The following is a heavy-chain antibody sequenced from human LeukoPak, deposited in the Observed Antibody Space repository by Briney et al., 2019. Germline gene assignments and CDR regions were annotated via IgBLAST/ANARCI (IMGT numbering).Heavy chain of an antibody. J-gene: IGHJ5*02. CDR1: GFTLSNYW. CDR3: ARDNSVRDEAWWFNP. Sequence: GGSLRLSCAASGFTLSNYWMSWVRQAPGKGLEWVANIKQDGSEKYYVDSVKGRFTISRDNAKNSLFLQMNSLRSEDTAVYYCARDNSVRDEAWWFNPWGQGTLVTVSS. CDR2: IKQDGSEK. V-gene: IGHV3-7*03. D-gene: IGHD5-24*01.